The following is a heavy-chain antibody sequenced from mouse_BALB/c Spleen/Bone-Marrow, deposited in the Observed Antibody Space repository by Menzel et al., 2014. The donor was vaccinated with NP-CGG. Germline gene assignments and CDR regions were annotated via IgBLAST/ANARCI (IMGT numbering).Heavy chain of an antibody. J-gene: IGHJ3*01. Sequence: EVKVEESGTVLARPGASVKMSCKASGYSFTSYWTHWVKQRPGQGLEWIGAIYPGNSDASYNQKFKGKAKLTAVTSASTAYMELSSLTNEDSAVYYCTVYYRYAWFAYWGQGTLVTVSA. D-gene: IGHD2-14*01. V-gene: IGHV1-5*01. CDR1: GYSFTSYW. CDR3: TVYYRYAWFAY. CDR2: IYPGNSDA.